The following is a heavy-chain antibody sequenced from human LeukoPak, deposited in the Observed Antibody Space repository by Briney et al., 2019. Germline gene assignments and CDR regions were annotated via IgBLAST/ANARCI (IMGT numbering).Heavy chain of an antibody. Sequence: SETLSLTCSVSGASISSHYWSWIRQPPGKGLEWIGYIYYSGSTNYNPSLKSRVTISVDTSKNQFSLKLSSVTAADTAVYYCARVPIAAAGAYWFDPWGQGTLVTVSS. CDR3: ARVPIAAAGAYWFDP. J-gene: IGHJ5*02. CDR1: GASISSHY. CDR2: IYYSGST. D-gene: IGHD6-13*01. V-gene: IGHV4-59*11.